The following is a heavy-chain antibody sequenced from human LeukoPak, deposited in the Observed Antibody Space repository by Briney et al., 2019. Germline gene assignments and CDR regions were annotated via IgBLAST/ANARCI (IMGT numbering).Heavy chain of an antibody. J-gene: IGHJ5*02. D-gene: IGHD2-21*01. V-gene: IGHV5-51*01. Sequence: GESLQISCTGSGYSFATYWIAWARQVPGKGLEWMGVIYPADSNTRYSPSFTGQVTISADKSNSTAYLQWSSLKASDTAMYFCARLYSILSPFDPWGQGTLVTVSS. CDR3: ARLYSILSPFDP. CDR1: GYSFATYW. CDR2: IYPADSNT.